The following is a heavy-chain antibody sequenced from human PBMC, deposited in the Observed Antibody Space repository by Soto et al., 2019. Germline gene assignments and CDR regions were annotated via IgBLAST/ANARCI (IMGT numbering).Heavy chain of an antibody. D-gene: IGHD1-26*01. J-gene: IGHJ4*02. Sequence: GGSLRLSCAASGCTFSIYGMHWVSQAPGKGLEWVAVIWYDGSNQYYADSVKGRFTISRDNSKNTLYLQMNSLRAEDTAVYYCARDFSGSYQYFDYWGQGTLVTVSS. CDR1: GCTFSIYG. CDR3: ARDFSGSYQYFDY. CDR2: IWYDGSNQ. V-gene: IGHV3-33*01.